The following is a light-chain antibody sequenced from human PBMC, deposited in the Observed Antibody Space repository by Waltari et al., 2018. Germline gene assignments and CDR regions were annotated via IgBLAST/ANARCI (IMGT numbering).Light chain of an antibody. Sequence: QSVLTPPPSVSGAPRQTVTISRTWSNSTIGSYDVHRYQQLPGTAPNHLIYGKHNRPSGVPDRFSGSKSGTSASLAITGLQAEDEADYYCQSYDSSLSGVVFGGGTKLTVL. J-gene: IGLJ2*01. V-gene: IGLV1-40*01. CDR3: QSYDSSLSGVV. CDR1: NSTIGSYD. CDR2: GKH.